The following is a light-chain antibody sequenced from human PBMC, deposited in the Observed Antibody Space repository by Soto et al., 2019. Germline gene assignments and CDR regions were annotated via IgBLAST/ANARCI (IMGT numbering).Light chain of an antibody. CDR1: QDIRNN. CDR3: QQFDELPRT. Sequence: DIQMTQSPSSLSTSVGDRVAITCQASQDIRNNLNWYQQKQGKAPNPLIYDASNLETGVPSRFSGSGSGTDFTLTISSLQPEDVATYYCQQFDELPRTFGQGTKLEIK. CDR2: DAS. J-gene: IGKJ2*01. V-gene: IGKV1-33*01.